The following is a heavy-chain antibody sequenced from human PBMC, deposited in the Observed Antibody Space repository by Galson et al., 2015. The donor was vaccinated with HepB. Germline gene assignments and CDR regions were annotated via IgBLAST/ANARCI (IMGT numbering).Heavy chain of an antibody. CDR1: GDSVSSSSSF. V-gene: IGHV4-39*01. Sequence: SETLSLTCTVSGDSVSSSSSFWGWIRQPPGKGLEWIGNTYYSGSTYYNPSLRSRVTISVDTSKNQFSLKLSFVSAADTAMYHCVRLSIKAATWYYFDYWGQGTLVTVSP. D-gene: IGHD6-13*01. CDR3: VRLSIKAATWYYFDY. J-gene: IGHJ4*02. CDR2: TYYSGST.